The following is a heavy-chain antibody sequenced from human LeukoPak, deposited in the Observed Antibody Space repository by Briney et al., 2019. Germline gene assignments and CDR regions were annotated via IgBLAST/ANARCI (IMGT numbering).Heavy chain of an antibody. CDR2: ISGSGDKT. CDR3: AKVFSYRGDDAFDI. J-gene: IGHJ3*02. D-gene: IGHD5-12*01. Sequence: GGSLRLSCAASGFTFSKYVLSWVRQAPGQGLEWVPEISGSGDKTYYADSVKGRFTISRDNSKTTVNLQMNSLRVEDTAMYYCAKVFSYRGDDAFDIWGQGTMVTVSS. V-gene: IGHV3-23*01. CDR1: GFTFSKYV.